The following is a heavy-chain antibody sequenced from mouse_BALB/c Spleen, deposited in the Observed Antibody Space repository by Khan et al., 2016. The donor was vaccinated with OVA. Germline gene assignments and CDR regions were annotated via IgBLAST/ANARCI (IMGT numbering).Heavy chain of an antibody. D-gene: IGHD2-12*01. Sequence: QIQLVQSGPELKKPGETVRISCKASGYTFTNAGMQWVQKMPGKGLKWIGWINTHSGVPKYAEDFKGRFAFSLETSASTVYLQITNLKNEDTATYYCAIGGSAYYRIDGGAMDYWGQGTSVTVSS. CDR2: INTHSGVP. CDR1: GYTFTNAG. CDR3: AIGGSAYYRIDGGAMDY. J-gene: IGHJ4*01. V-gene: IGHV9-4*02.